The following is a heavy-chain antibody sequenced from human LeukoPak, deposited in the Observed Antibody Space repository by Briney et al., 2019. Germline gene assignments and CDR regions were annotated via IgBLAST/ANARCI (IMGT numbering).Heavy chain of an antibody. CDR1: GFTFSSYS. CDR3: AREVYYDSSGYYYH. V-gene: IGHV3-48*04. J-gene: IGHJ5*02. Sequence: GGSLRLSCAASGFTFSSYSMNWVRQAPGKGLEWVSYISSTSSTIYYADSVKGRFTISRDNAKNSLYLQMNSLRAEDTAVYYCAREVYYDSSGYYYHWGQGTLVTVSS. D-gene: IGHD3-22*01. CDR2: ISSTSSTI.